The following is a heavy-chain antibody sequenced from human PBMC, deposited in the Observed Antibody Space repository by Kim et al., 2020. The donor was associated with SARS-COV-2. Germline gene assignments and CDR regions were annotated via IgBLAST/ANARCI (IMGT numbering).Heavy chain of an antibody. D-gene: IGHD3-10*01. CDR3: ARLYGSGSPIPDY. V-gene: IGHV4-39*01. J-gene: IGHJ4*02. Sequence: NPTLKSRVTISVETSKNQFSLKLSSVTAADTAVYYCARLYGSGSPIPDYWGQGTLVTVSS.